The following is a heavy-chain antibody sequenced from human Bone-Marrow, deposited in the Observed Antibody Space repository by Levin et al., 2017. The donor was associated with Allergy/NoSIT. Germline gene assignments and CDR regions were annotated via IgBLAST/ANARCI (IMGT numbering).Heavy chain of an antibody. CDR1: GGTFSSSA. V-gene: IGHV1-69*06. J-gene: IGHJ5*02. CDR2: IIPLFNTV. D-gene: IGHD4-23*01. Sequence: SVKVSCKASGGTFSSSAISWVRQAPGQGLEWLGGIIPLFNTVNYAQKLQGRVTITADKSTGTAYMELNSLRYEDTAVYYCARDAGWELITWFDPWGQGTLVTVSS. CDR3: ARDAGWELITWFDP.